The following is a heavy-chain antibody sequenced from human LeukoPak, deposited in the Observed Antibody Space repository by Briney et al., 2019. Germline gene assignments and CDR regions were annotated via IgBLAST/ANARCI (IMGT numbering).Heavy chain of an antibody. CDR2: IVVSSGNT. CDR1: GFTFTSSA. Sequence: SVKVSCKASGFTFTSSAMQWVRQARGQRLEWIGWIVVSSGNTNYAQKFQERVTITRDMSTSTAYMELSSLRPEDTAVYYCPADFSGLLEWELLFQFDYWGQGTLVTVSS. D-gene: IGHD1-26*01. CDR3: PADFSGLLEWELLFQFDY. J-gene: IGHJ4*02. V-gene: IGHV1-58*02.